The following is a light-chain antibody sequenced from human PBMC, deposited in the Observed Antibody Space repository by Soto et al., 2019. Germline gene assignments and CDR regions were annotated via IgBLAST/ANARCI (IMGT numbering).Light chain of an antibody. Sequence: QSVLTQPPSVSGAPGQRVTISCTGDTSNIGAGYDVHWYQHLPGTAPKLLIYGNNNRPSGVPDRFSGSKSDTSASLAITGLQAADEADYYCQSYDSSLSGSWVFGGETKLTVL. CDR3: QSYDSSLSGSWV. V-gene: IGLV1-40*01. J-gene: IGLJ3*02. CDR2: GNN. CDR1: TSNIGAGYD.